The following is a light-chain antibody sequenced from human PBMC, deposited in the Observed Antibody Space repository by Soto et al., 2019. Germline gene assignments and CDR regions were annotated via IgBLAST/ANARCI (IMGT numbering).Light chain of an antibody. J-gene: IGKJ1*01. Sequence: EIVLTQSPGTLSLSPGERATLSCRASQSVSSSFLAWYQQKPGQAPRLLIYGASSRATGIPDRFSGSGSGTYFTLTISRLEPEDFAGYYCQQYGSSPPWTFGQGTKVEI. CDR1: QSVSSSF. CDR3: QQYGSSPPWT. V-gene: IGKV3-20*01. CDR2: GAS.